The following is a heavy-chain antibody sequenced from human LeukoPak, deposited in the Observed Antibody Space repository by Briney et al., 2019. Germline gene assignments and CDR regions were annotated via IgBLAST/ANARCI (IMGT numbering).Heavy chain of an antibody. V-gene: IGHV3-21*01. J-gene: IGHJ6*03. CDR2: ISSSSSYI. D-gene: IGHD3-10*01. Sequence: AGGSLRLSCAASGFTFSSYSMKWVRQAPGKGLEWVSSISSSSSYIYYADSVKGRFTISRDNAKNSLYLQMNSLRAEDTAVYYCARVPGGSITMVRGGDYMDVWGKGTTVTVSS. CDR1: GFTFSSYS. CDR3: ARVPGGSITMVRGGDYMDV.